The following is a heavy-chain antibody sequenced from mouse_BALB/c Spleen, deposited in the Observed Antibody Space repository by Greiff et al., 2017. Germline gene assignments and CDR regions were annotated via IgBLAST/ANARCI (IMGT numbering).Heavy chain of an antibody. J-gene: IGHJ1*01. Sequence: VQLKESGAELVKPGASVKLSCTASGFNIKDTYMHWVKQRPEQGLEWIGRIDPANGNTKYDPKFQGKATITADTSSNTAYLQLSSLTSEDTAVYYCARGVSSDVWGAGTTVTVSS. V-gene: IGHV14-3*02. CDR2: IDPANGNT. CDR1: GFNIKDTY. D-gene: IGHD1-3*01. CDR3: ARGVSSDV.